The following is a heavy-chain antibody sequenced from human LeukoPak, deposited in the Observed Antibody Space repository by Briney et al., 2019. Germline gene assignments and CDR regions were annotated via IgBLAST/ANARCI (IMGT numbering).Heavy chain of an antibody. CDR3: ARDLGVVRGVFTLDY. V-gene: IGHV3-21*01. D-gene: IGHD3-10*01. J-gene: IGHJ4*02. Sequence: KPGGSLRLSCAASGFSFSTCTLNWVRQAPGKGLEWVSSISSSSSYTNYADSVRGRFTISRENAKNSLYLQMNSLRAEDTAVYYCARDLGVVRGVFTLDYWGQGTLVTVSS. CDR1: GFSFSTCT. CDR2: ISSSSSYT.